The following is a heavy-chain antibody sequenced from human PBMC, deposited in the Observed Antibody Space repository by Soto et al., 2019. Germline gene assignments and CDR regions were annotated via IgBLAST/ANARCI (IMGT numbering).Heavy chain of an antibody. CDR3: GTQRGGGGY. D-gene: IGHD6-25*01. Sequence: EVQLVESGGGLIQPGGSLRLSCAVSGFTVSNNYMSWVRQAPGKGLEGVSVIYSGGYTAYGDSVKGRFTISRDNSKNTLNLKINSRGADDRSLFFGGTQRGGGGYWGQGTLVTVSS. J-gene: IGHJ4*02. V-gene: IGHV3-53*01. CDR1: GFTVSNNY. CDR2: IYSGGYT.